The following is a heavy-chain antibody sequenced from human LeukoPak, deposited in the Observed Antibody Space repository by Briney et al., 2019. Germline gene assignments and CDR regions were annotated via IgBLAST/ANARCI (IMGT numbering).Heavy chain of an antibody. V-gene: IGHV3-9*01. Sequence: PGRSLRLSCVASGFTFDDYAMHWVRQAPGKGLEWVSGISWNSGSMGYADSVKGRFTISRDNAKNSLYLQMNSLRAEDTALYYCVRGVIHFDYWGQGTLVTVSS. CDR3: VRGVIHFDY. J-gene: IGHJ4*02. D-gene: IGHD3-10*01. CDR1: GFTFDDYA. CDR2: ISWNSGSM.